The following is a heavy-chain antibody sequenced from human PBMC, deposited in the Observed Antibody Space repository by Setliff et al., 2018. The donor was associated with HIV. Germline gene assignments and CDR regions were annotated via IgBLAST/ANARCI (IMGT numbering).Heavy chain of an antibody. D-gene: IGHD6-6*01. CDR2: ISSSGSTI. V-gene: IGHV3-11*01. J-gene: IGHJ6*03. CDR1: GFTFSDYY. Sequence: PGGSLRLSCAASGFTFSDYYMSWIRQAPGKGLEWVSYISSSGSTIYYADSVKGRFTISRDNAKNSLYLQMNSLRAEDAAMYYCAKDSSSGYYYYYLDVWGKGTTVTVSS. CDR3: AKDSSSGYYYYYLDV.